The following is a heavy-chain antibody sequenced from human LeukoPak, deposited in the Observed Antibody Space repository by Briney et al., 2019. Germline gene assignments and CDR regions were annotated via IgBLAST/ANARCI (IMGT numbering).Heavy chain of an antibody. CDR3: TRLTMVRGLILYFDY. CDR2: IRSKANTYAT. V-gene: IGHV3-73*01. J-gene: IGHJ4*02. CDR1: GFTFSDSA. D-gene: IGHD3-10*01. Sequence: PGGSLRLSCAASGFTFSDSAMHWVRQASGKGLEWVGRIRSKANTYATAYAASVKGRFTISRDDSKNTAYLQMTSLKTEVTAVYYCTRLTMVRGLILYFDYWSQGTLVTVSS.